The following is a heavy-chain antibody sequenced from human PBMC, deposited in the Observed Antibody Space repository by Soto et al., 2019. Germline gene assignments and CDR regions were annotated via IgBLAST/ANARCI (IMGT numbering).Heavy chain of an antibody. CDR2: INPNSGGT. CDR1: GYTFTGYY. V-gene: IGHV1-2*04. J-gene: IGHJ6*02. CDR3: ARGPYSSSHYYYSGMDV. Sequence: ASVKVSCKASGYTFTGYYMHWVRQAPGQGLEWMGWINPNSGGTNYAQKFQGWVTMTRDTSISTAYMELSRLRSDDTAVYYCARGPYSSSHYYYSGMDVWGQGTTVIVSS. D-gene: IGHD6-6*01.